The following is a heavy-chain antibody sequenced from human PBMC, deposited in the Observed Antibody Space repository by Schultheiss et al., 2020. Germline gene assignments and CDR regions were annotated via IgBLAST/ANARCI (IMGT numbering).Heavy chain of an antibody. Sequence: SQTLSLTCAVFGESFSGYYWSWIRQPPGKGLEWIGYIYYSGSTYYNPSLKSRVTISVDTSKNQFSLKLSSVTAADTAVYYCARHGRGFSGAAFDSWGQGTLVTVSS. J-gene: IGHJ4*02. V-gene: IGHV4-59*06. D-gene: IGHD3-3*02. CDR3: ARHGRGFSGAAFDS. CDR1: GESFSGYY. CDR2: IYYSGST.